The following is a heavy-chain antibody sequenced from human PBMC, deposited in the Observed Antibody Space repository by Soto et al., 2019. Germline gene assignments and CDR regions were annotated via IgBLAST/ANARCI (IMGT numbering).Heavy chain of an antibody. CDR2: IIPIPGTA. D-gene: IGHD2-2*01. V-gene: IGHV1-69*01. CDR3: ARSQGSSTSLEIYYYYYYGMDV. CDR1: GGTFGSYA. Sequence: QVQLVQSGAEVKKPGSSVKVSCKASGGTFGSYAISWVRQAPGQGLEWMGGIIPIPGTANYAQKFPGRVTIAADESTSTAYMELSILRSEDTAVYYCARSQGSSTSLEIYYYYYYGMDVWGQGTTVTVSS. J-gene: IGHJ6*02.